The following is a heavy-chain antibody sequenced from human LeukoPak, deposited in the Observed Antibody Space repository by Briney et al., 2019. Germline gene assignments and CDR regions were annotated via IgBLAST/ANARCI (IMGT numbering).Heavy chain of an antibody. CDR3: AREETMTTVVTPLFDY. D-gene: IGHD4-23*01. J-gene: IGHJ4*02. V-gene: IGHV1-46*01. CDR1: GYTFTSYY. CDR2: INPSGGST. Sequence: ASVKVSCKASGYTFTSYYMHWVRQAPGQGLEWMGIINPSGGSTSYAQKFQGRVTMTRDMSTSTVYMELSSLRSEDTAVYYCAREETMTTVVTPLFDYWGQGTLVTVSS.